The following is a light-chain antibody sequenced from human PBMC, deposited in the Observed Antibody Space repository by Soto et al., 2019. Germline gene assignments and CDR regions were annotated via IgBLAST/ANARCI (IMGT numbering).Light chain of an antibody. V-gene: IGLV2-14*03. CDR3: STYTSSRTR. CDR1: SSDIGGYIY. Sequence: QSALTQPASVSGSPGQSINISCTGTSSDIGGYIYVSWYQHHPGKAPKLLIYDVSNRPSGVSNRFSGSKSGNTASLTISGLQVEDEADYFCSTYTSSRTRFGGGTKLTVL. CDR2: DVS. J-gene: IGLJ2*01.